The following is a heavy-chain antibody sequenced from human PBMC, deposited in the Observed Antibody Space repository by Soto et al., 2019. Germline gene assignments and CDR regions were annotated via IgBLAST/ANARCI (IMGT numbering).Heavy chain of an antibody. V-gene: IGHV1-24*01. D-gene: IGHD3-10*01. Sequence: ASVKVSCKVIGHTLSEFSMHWVRQAPGSRLEWMGGFDPFSNAPIYAQRFQGRVTISVDTSETQFSLKLSSVTAADTAVYYCARDRGSGSNNNWFDPWSQGTLVTVSS. CDR2: FDPFSNAP. CDR1: GHTLSEFS. CDR3: ARDRGSGSNNNWFDP. J-gene: IGHJ5*02.